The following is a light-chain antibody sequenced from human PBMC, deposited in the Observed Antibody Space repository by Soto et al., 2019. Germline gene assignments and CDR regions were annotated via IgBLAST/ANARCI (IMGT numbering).Light chain of an antibody. J-gene: IGKJ5*01. CDR3: QHSPHNSPIT. CDR2: GAS. CDR1: QSVSSR. V-gene: IGKV3-20*01. Sequence: EIVLTQSPGTLSLSPGERATLSCRASQSVSSRLAWYQQRPGQAPRLLISGASSRATGLPDRFSGSGSGTDFTLTISRLEPEDFALCYCQHSPHNSPITFGQGTRLEIK.